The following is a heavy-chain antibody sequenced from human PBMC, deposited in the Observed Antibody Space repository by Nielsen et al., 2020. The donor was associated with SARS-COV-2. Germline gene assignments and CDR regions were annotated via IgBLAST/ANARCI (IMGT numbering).Heavy chain of an antibody. V-gene: IGHV3-13*04. Sequence: GGSLRLSCAASGFTFSSYDMHWVRQATGKGLEWFSAIGTAGDTYYPGSVKGRFTISRENAKNSLYLQMNSLRAGDTAVYYCARVAYYYDSSGYRYYWYFDLWCRGTLVTVSS. J-gene: IGHJ2*01. CDR3: ARVAYYYDSSGYRYYWYFDL. D-gene: IGHD3-22*01. CDR1: GFTFSSYD. CDR2: IGTAGDT.